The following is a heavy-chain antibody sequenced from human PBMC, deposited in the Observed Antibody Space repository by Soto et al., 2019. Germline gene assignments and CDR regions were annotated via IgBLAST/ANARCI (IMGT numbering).Heavy chain of an antibody. V-gene: IGHV3-23*01. Sequence: EVQVLESGGGLVQPGGYLRLSCEGSGFTVSSHAMTWIRQAPGKGPEWVSTVTADGGTYYADSVKGRFAMSRDTSDNTLYFHMNSLGAEDTAAYYCAPHGSCSGVSCQYDAFAIRGQGTMVTVSS. CDR3: APHGSCSGVSCQYDAFAI. J-gene: IGHJ3*02. CDR1: GFTVSSHA. D-gene: IGHD2-15*01. CDR2: VTADGGT.